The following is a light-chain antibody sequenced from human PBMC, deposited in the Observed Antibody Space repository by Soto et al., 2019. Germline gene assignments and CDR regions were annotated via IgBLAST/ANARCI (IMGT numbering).Light chain of an antibody. V-gene: IGKV3-15*01. CDR1: QSVGSN. CDR2: KAS. Sequence: EIVLTQSPGTLSLSPLERATLSCMASQSVGSNLAWYQHKPGQAPRVVIYKASNRATGIPARFSGSGSGTDFTLTISSLQSEDVAFYYCQQYNNWPPITFGQGTRLEIK. CDR3: QQYNNWPPIT. J-gene: IGKJ5*01.